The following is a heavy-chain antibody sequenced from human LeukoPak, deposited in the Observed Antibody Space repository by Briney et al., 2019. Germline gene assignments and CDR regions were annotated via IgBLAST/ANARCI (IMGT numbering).Heavy chain of an antibody. CDR2: IKHDGSEK. CDR1: GFTFSSSA. V-gene: IGHV3-7*01. J-gene: IGHJ4*02. CDR3: ATDRGWRTSGYYLYYFEY. Sequence: GGSLRLSCAASGFTFSSSAMSWVRQVPGKGLEWVASIKHDGSEKYYVDSVRGRFTISRDNTMNSLYLQMSSLRAEDTAVYYCATDRGWRTSGYYLYYFEYWGQGTLVTYSS. D-gene: IGHD3-3*01.